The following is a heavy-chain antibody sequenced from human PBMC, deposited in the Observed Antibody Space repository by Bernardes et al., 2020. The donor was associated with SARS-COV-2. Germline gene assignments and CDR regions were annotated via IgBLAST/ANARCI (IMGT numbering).Heavy chain of an antibody. Sequence: ASVKVSCKASGYTFTNYDINWVRQAAGQGLEWMGWMNPDSANTGYAQKFQGRITMTRNTSISTAYMELSGLRSEDTAVYYCARGPIGVAGTRVFDWFDPWGQGTLVTVSS. CDR2: MNPDSANT. V-gene: IGHV1-8*01. CDR1: GYTFTNYD. CDR3: ARGPIGVAGTRVFDWFDP. D-gene: IGHD6-19*01. J-gene: IGHJ5*02.